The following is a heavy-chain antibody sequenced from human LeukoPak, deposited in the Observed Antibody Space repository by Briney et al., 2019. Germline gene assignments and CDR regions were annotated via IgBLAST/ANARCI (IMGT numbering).Heavy chain of an antibody. V-gene: IGHV3-23*01. CDR3: AKCSTSAYTTGWCNWIDP. D-gene: IGHD6-19*01. J-gene: IGHJ5*02. CDR2: TVSRGTT. Sequence: GGSLGLSCVASGFTFTSDAMNWVRQAPGKGLEWVSSTVSRGTTQYADSVKGRFTVSRDTSKNTLYLQMNSLRADDTAVYYCAKCSTSAYTTGWCNWIDPWGQGTLVTVSS. CDR1: GFTFTSDA.